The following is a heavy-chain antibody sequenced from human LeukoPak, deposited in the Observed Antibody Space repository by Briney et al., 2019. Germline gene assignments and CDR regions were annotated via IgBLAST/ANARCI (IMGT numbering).Heavy chain of an antibody. Sequence: GASVKVSCKASGYTFTSYDINWVRQATGQGLEWMGWMNPNSGNTGYAQKFQGRVTITRNTSISTAYMELSSLRSEDTAVYYCARGRNGDYGDYSGYYYYMDVWGKGTTVTVSS. J-gene: IGHJ6*03. CDR2: MNPNSGNT. CDR3: ARGRNGDYGDYSGYYYYMDV. D-gene: IGHD4-17*01. V-gene: IGHV1-8*03. CDR1: GYTFTSYD.